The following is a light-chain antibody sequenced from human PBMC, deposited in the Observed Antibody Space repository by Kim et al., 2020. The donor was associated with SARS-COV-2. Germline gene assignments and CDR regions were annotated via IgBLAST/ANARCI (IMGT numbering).Light chain of an antibody. V-gene: IGLV1-44*01. CDR3: AAWDDSLNGVV. CDR2: SNN. CDR1: SSNIGSNS. Sequence: GQRVTIACSGSSSNIGSNSVDWYQQLPGTAPKLLIYSNNQRPSGVPDRFSGSKSGTSASLAISGLQSEDEADYYCAAWDDSLNGVVFGGGTQLTVL. J-gene: IGLJ2*01.